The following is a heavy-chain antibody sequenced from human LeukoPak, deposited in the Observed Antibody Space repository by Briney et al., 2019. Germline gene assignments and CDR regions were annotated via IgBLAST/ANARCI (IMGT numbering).Heavy chain of an antibody. CDR1: GYTFTSYG. Sequence: ASVKVSCKASGYTFTSYGISWVRQAPGQGLEWMGWISAYNGNTNYAQKFQGRVTMTRDTSTSTVYMELSSLRSEDTAVYYCARAPIVVVTTNFAFDIWGQGTMVTVSS. V-gene: IGHV1-18*01. CDR3: ARAPIVVVTTNFAFDI. D-gene: IGHD2-21*02. CDR2: ISAYNGNT. J-gene: IGHJ3*02.